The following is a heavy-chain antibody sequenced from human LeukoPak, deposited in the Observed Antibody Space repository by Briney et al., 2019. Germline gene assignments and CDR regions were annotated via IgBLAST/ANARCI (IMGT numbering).Heavy chain of an antibody. Sequence: GGSLRLSCVVSGFTLSSYWMIWVRPPPGKGLEWVANIKTDSSQIYYLDSVKGRFTISRDNARNSLYLQMNSLRGENTAVYYCARARWYSCDYWGQGTLVTVSS. V-gene: IGHV3-7*04. CDR3: ARARWYSCDY. CDR1: GFTLSSYW. D-gene: IGHD5-24*01. CDR2: IKTDSSQI. J-gene: IGHJ4*02.